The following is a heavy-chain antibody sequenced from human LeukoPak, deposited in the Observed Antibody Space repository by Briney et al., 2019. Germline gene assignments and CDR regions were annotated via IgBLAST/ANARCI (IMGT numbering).Heavy chain of an antibody. Sequence: GGSLRLSCAASGFTFSSYWMSWVRQAPGKGLEWVANIKQDGSERYYVDSVKGRFTLSRDNAKNSLYLQMNSLRAEDTAVYYCARDYEGAAVADTLDYWGQGTLVTVSS. D-gene: IGHD6-19*01. V-gene: IGHV3-7*01. CDR1: GFTFSSYW. CDR3: ARDYEGAAVADTLDY. CDR2: IKQDGSER. J-gene: IGHJ4*02.